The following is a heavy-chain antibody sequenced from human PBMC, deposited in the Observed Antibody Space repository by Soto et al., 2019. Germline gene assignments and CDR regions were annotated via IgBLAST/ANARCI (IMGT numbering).Heavy chain of an antibody. Sequence: GGSLRLSCAASGFTFSSYGMHWVRQAPGKGLEWVAVISYDGSNKYYADSVKGRFTISRDNSKNTLYLQMNSLRAEDTAVYYCAKEGQWLRFSWYYGMDVWGQGTPLTV. CDR2: ISYDGSNK. CDR1: GFTFSSYG. J-gene: IGHJ6*02. D-gene: IGHD6-19*01. V-gene: IGHV3-30*18. CDR3: AKEGQWLRFSWYYGMDV.